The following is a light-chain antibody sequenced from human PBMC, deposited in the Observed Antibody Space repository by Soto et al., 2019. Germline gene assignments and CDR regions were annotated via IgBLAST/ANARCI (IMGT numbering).Light chain of an antibody. Sequence: DIQMTQSPSTLSAFVGDRFTITCRASQNISRWLAWYQQKPGKAPKFVIYKASSLENGVTSRFSGSGSGTEFTLTISSLQPDDFATYYCQQYKSYWTFGQGTKVEIK. J-gene: IGKJ1*01. CDR1: QNISRW. CDR2: KAS. CDR3: QQYKSYWT. V-gene: IGKV1-5*03.